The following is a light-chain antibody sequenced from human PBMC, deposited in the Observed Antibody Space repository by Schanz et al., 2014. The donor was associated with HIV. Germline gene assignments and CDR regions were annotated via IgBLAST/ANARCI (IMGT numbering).Light chain of an antibody. CDR3: QQYNKWPFT. Sequence: EIVMTQSPATLSVSPGERATLSCRASQSVSSNLAWYQQKPPQAPRLLIYGASTRATGIPARFSGSGSGTEFTLTISSLQSEDFAVYYCQQYNKWPFTFGPGTKVDIK. CDR1: QSVSSN. J-gene: IGKJ3*01. CDR2: GAS. V-gene: IGKV3-15*01.